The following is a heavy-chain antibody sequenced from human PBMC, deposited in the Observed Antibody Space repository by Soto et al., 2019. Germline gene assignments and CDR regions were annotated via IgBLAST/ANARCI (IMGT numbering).Heavy chain of an antibody. J-gene: IGHJ4*02. V-gene: IGHV1-69*04. CDR3: ARHSGYDLVFDY. Sequence: GASVKVSCKASGYTFTSYGISWVRQAPGQGLEWMGRIIPILGIANYAQKFQGRVTITADKSTSTAYMELSSLRSEDTAVYYCARHSGYDLVFDYWGQGTLVTVSS. D-gene: IGHD5-12*01. CDR1: GYTFTSYG. CDR2: IIPILGIA.